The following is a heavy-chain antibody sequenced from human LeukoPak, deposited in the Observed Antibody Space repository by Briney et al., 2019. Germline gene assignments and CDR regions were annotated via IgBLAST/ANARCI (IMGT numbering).Heavy chain of an antibody. CDR1: GFTFSTYA. Sequence: HPGGSLRLSCGAPGFTFSTYAMTWVRQAPGQGLEWVSGITSGGGTYYADSVKGRFTISRDNSKNTLYVQMNSLRAEDTAVYYCAKSVGSGSYYNNDCWGQGTLVTVSS. CDR3: AKSVGSGSYYNNDC. V-gene: IGHV3-23*01. CDR2: ITSGGGT. J-gene: IGHJ4*02. D-gene: IGHD3-10*01.